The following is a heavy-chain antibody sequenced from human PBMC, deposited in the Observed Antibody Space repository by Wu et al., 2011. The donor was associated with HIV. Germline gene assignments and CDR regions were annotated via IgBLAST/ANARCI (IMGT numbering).Heavy chain of an antibody. V-gene: IGHV1-2*02. D-gene: IGHD2-8*02. Sequence: QVQPVQSGAEMKKPGASVKVSCRASEYTFTKYYVHWVRQAPGQGLEWMGWINPNSGGTHYAQKFQGRVTMTRDTSINTAYMELSSLKSDDTAVYYCARDWGGTLVVYLLDSWGQGTLVTVSS. J-gene: IGHJ4*02. CDR1: EYTFTKYY. CDR2: INPNSGGT. CDR3: ARDWGGTLVVYLLDS.